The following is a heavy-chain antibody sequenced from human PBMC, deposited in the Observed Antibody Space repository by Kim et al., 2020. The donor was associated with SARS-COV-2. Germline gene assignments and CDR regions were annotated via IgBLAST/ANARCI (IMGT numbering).Heavy chain of an antibody. D-gene: IGHD6-13*01. CDR3: AKGVGIAAAGTYDAFDI. V-gene: IGHV3-30*02. J-gene: IGHJ3*02. Sequence: VKGRFTISRDNSKNTLYLQMNSLRAEDTAVYYCAKGVGIAAAGTYDAFDIWGQGTMVTVSS.